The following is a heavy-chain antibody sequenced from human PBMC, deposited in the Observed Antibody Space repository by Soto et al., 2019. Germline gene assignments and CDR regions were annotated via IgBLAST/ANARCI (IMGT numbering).Heavy chain of an antibody. D-gene: IGHD2-21*02. V-gene: IGHV1-69*01. CDR1: GGTFSSYA. CDR3: ARAGPPYCGGDCYSPAEYFQH. Sequence: QVQLVQSGAEVKKPGSSVKVSCKASGGTFSSYAISWVRQAPGQGREWMGGIIPIFGTANYAQKFQGRVTITADESTSTAYMELSSLRSEDTAVYYCARAGPPYCGGDCYSPAEYFQHWGQGTLVTVSS. CDR2: IIPIFGTA. J-gene: IGHJ1*01.